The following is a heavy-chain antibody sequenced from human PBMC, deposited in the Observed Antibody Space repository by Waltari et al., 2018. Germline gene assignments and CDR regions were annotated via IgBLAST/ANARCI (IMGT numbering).Heavy chain of an antibody. J-gene: IGHJ4*02. CDR2: IYSGGSST. CDR3: AKRIAAFRGFDY. Sequence: EVQLLESGGGVVQPGGSLRLSCAASGFTFSSYAMSWVPQAPGKGLEWVSVIYSGGSSTYYADSVKGRFTISRDNSKNTLYLQMNSLRAEDTAVYYCAKRIAAFRGFDYWGQGTLVTVSS. V-gene: IGHV3-23*03. CDR1: GFTFSSYA. D-gene: IGHD6-6*01.